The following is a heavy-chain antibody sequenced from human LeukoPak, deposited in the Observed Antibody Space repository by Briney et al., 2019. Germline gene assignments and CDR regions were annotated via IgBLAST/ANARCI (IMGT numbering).Heavy chain of an antibody. J-gene: IGHJ5*02. V-gene: IGHV3-30*04. D-gene: IGHD6-13*01. CDR3: AREGIAAHGRPGNWFDP. Sequence: GGSLRLSCAASGFTFSSYAMHWVRQAPGKGLEWVAVISYDGSNKYYADSVKGRFTISRDNSKNTLYLQMNSLRAEDTAVYYCAREGIAAHGRPGNWFDPWGQGTLVTVSS. CDR2: ISYDGSNK. CDR1: GFTFSSYA.